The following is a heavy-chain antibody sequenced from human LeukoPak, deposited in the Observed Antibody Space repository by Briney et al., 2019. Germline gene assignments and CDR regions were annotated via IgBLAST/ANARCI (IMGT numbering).Heavy chain of an antibody. CDR3: ARESGWGLPHAFDF. CDR2: ISYDGTKI. D-gene: IGHD3-3*01. J-gene: IGHJ3*01. Sequence: GGSLRLSCAASGFTFSSYPLHWVRQAPGKGLEWVTLISYDGTKIYYADSVKGRFTISRDNSKNTLYLQMNSLRAEDTAVYFCARESGWGLPHAFDFWGQGTMVTVSS. CDR1: GFTFSSYP. V-gene: IGHV3-30-3*01.